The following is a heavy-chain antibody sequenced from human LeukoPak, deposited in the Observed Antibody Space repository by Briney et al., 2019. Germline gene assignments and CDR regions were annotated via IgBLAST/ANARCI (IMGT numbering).Heavy chain of an antibody. V-gene: IGHV1-2*06. CDR1: GYTFTAYY. CDR2: INPSSGDT. J-gene: IGHJ1*01. Sequence: GASVKVSCKASGYTFTAYYMHWVRQAPGQGPEWMGRINPSSGDTNYAQKFQGRVTMTRDTSISTAYMEQSRLISDDAAVYYCARDCAGDCYSHFQHWGQGTLVAVSS. D-gene: IGHD2-21*02. CDR3: ARDCAGDCYSHFQH.